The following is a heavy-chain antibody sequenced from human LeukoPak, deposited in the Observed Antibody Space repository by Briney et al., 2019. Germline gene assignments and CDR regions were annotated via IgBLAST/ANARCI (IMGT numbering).Heavy chain of an antibody. CDR1: GYSFTGYY. CDR2: INPNSGGT. CDR3: ARDPPEAVRGVISPYWYFDL. Sequence: ASVTVSFKSSGYSFTGYYMHWVRQAPGQGLEWMGWINPNSGGTNYAQKFQGRVTMTRDTSISTAYMELSGLRSDDTAVYYCARDPPEAVRGVISPYWYFDLWGRGTLVTVSS. J-gene: IGHJ2*01. D-gene: IGHD3-10*01. V-gene: IGHV1-2*02.